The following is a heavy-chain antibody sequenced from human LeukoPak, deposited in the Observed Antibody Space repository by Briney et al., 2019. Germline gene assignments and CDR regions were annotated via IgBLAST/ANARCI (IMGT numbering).Heavy chain of an antibody. V-gene: IGHV3-30*03. CDR2: TSYDGRNK. CDR3: AREEFDY. Sequence: QPGRSLRLSCAASGFTFSSYGIHWVRQAPGKGLEWVAATSYDGRNKHYADSVKGRFIISRDNSKNTVYLQMDSLRAEDTAVYYCAREEFDYWGQGTLVTVSS. J-gene: IGHJ4*02. CDR1: GFTFSSYG.